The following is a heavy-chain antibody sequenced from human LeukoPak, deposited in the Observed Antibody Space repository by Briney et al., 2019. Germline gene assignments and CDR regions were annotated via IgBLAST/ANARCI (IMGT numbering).Heavy chain of an antibody. J-gene: IGHJ4*02. CDR2: INHSGST. V-gene: IGHV4-34*01. CDR3: ARGGYCSSTSCYRRGRMGYFDY. CDR1: GGSISSYY. Sequence: SETLSLTCTVSGGSISSYYWSWIRQPPGKGLEWIGEINHSGSTNYNPSLKSRVTISVDTSKNQFSLKLSSVTAADTAVYYCARGGYCSSTSCYRRGRMGYFDYWGQGTLVTVSS. D-gene: IGHD2-2*01.